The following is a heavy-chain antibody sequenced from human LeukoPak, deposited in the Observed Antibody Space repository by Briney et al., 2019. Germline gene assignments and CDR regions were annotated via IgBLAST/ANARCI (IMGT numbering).Heavy chain of an antibody. V-gene: IGHV4-30-4*08. CDR1: GGSVSSGSYY. CDR2: IYYSGST. CDR3: ARSTDYYDSSGYHH. J-gene: IGHJ5*02. D-gene: IGHD3-22*01. Sequence: SETLSLTCTVSGGSVSSGSYYWSWIRQPPGKGLEWIGYIYYSGSTYYNPSLKSRVTISVDTSKNQFSLKLSSVTAADTAVYYCARSTDYYDSSGYHHWGQGTLVTVSS.